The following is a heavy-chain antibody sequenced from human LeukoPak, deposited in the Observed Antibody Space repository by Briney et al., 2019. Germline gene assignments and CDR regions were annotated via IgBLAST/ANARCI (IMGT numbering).Heavy chain of an antibody. CDR2: INPNSGGT. CDR1: GYTFTGYY. V-gene: IGHV1-2*06. J-gene: IGHJ4*02. D-gene: IGHD1-26*01. CDR3: ARDVGGATPGQ. Sequence: ASVKLSCKASGYTFTGYYMHWVRQAPGQGLEWMGRINPNSGGTNYAQKFQGRVTMTRDTSTSTVYMELSSLRSEDTAVYYCARDVGGATPGQWGQGTLVTVSS.